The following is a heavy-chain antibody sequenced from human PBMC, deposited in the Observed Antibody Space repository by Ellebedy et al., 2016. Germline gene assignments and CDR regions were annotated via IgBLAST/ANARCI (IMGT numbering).Heavy chain of an antibody. CDR3: ARHSRNLAAAGRHFDY. Sequence: SETLSLTCTVSGGSISSSSYYWGWIRQPPGTGLEWIGSIYYSGSTYYNPSLKSRVTISVDTSKNQFSLKLSSVTAADTAVYYCARHSRNLAAAGRHFDYWGQGTLVTVSS. CDR1: GGSISSSSYY. J-gene: IGHJ4*02. D-gene: IGHD6-13*01. CDR2: IYYSGST. V-gene: IGHV4-39*01.